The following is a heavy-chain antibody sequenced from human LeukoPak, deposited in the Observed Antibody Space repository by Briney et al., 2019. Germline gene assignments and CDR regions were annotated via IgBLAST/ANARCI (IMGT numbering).Heavy chain of an antibody. CDR1: GDSVSSNSAA. Sequence: PSQTLSLTCAISGDSVSSNSAAWNWIRQSPSRGLEWLGRTYYRSKWYNDYAVSVKSRITINPDTSKYQFSLQLNSVTPEDTAVYYCARDMRSSSWYENDAFDIWGQGTMVTVSS. V-gene: IGHV6-1*01. J-gene: IGHJ3*02. CDR3: ARDMRSSSWYENDAFDI. CDR2: TYYRSKWYN. D-gene: IGHD6-13*01.